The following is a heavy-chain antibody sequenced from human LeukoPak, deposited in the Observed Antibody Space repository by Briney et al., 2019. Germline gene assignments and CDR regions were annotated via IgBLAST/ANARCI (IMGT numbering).Heavy chain of an antibody. D-gene: IGHD4-17*01. J-gene: IGHJ4*02. CDR1: GFSLNTGGMC. V-gene: IGHV2-70*12. CDR2: IDWSDNK. CDR3: ARSDTVTIFDY. Sequence: SGPTLVNPKQTLTLTCTFSGFSLNTGGMCVHWIRQPLGKAPEWLRRIDWSDNKYYNSSLRTRLSVSKDTSTNQVVLTMANMDPVDTAIYYCARSDTVTIFDYWGQGILVTVSS.